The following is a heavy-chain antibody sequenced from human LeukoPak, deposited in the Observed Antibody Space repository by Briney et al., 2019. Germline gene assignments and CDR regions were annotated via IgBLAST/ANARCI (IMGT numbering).Heavy chain of an antibody. Sequence: SETLSLTCTVFGGSISSYYWSWIRQPPGKGLEWIGYIYYSGSTNYNPSLKSRVTISVDTSKNQFSLKLSSVTAADTAVYYCARGPDSSGYYYFDFWGQGTLVTVSS. V-gene: IGHV4-59*01. CDR2: IYYSGST. CDR3: ARGPDSSGYYYFDF. D-gene: IGHD3-22*01. J-gene: IGHJ4*02. CDR1: GGSISSYY.